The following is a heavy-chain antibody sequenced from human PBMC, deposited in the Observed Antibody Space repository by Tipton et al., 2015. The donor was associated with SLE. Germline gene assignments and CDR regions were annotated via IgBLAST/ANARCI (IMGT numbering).Heavy chain of an antibody. CDR1: GYSISSGYH. Sequence: TLFLTCTVSGYSISSGYHWGWIRQPPGKGLEWIGYIYTSGSTNYNPSLKSRVTISVDTSKNQFSLKLSSVTAADTAVYYCARGYKMGYFDYWGQGTLVTVSS. V-gene: IGHV4-38-2*02. CDR3: ARGYKMGYFDY. CDR2: IYTSGST. J-gene: IGHJ4*02. D-gene: IGHD1-1*01.